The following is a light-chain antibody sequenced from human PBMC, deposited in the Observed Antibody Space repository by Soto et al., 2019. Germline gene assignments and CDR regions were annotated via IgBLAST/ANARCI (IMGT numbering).Light chain of an antibody. V-gene: IGKV3-20*01. CDR2: GAS. CDR3: QQYGSSPPIT. J-gene: IGKJ3*01. Sequence: EIVLTQSPGTLSLSPGERATLSCRASQSVSSSYLAWYQQKPGQAPRLLIYGASGRATGIPDRFSGSGSGTDFPLTISRLEPEDFAVYYCQQYGSSPPITFGPGTKVDIK. CDR1: QSVSSSY.